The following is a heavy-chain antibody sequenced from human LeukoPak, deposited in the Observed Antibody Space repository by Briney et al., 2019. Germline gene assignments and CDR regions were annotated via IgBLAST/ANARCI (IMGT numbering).Heavy chain of an antibody. D-gene: IGHD5-18*01. CDR1: GFTVSSNY. Sequence: PGGSLRLSCAASGFTVSSNYMSWVRQAPGKGLEWVSVIYSGGSTYYADSVKGRFTISRDNTKTTLYLQMNSLRAEDTAVYYCARAAKSYGDAFDYWGQGTLVTVSS. CDR3: ARAAKSYGDAFDY. CDR2: IYSGGST. J-gene: IGHJ4*02. V-gene: IGHV3-53*01.